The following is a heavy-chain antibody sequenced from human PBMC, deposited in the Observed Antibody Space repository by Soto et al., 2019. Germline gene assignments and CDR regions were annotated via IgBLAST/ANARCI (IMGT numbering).Heavy chain of an antibody. CDR3: ARESCSGGSCYLRAFDI. CDR2: IYSGGST. V-gene: IGHV3-53*04. J-gene: IGHJ3*02. D-gene: IGHD2-15*01. Sequence: PGGSLRLSCAASGVTVSSNYMSWVRQAPGKGLEWVSVIYSGGSTYYADSVKGRFAISRHNSKNTLYLQMNSLRAEDTAVYYCARESCSGGSCYLRAFDIWGQGTMVTVSS. CDR1: GVTVSSNY.